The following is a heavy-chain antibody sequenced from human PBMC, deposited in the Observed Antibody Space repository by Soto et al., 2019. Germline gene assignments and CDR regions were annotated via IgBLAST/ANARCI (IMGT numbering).Heavy chain of an antibody. J-gene: IGHJ6*02. V-gene: IGHV3-23*01. Sequence: GGSLRLSCAASGFTFSSYAMSWVRQAPGKGLEWVSAISGSGGSTYYADSVKGRFTISRDNSKNTLYLQMNSLRAEDTAVYYCANLYDFLGNYYGMDVWGQGTTVTVSS. CDR1: GFTFSSYA. D-gene: IGHD3-3*01. CDR3: ANLYDFLGNYYGMDV. CDR2: ISGSGGST.